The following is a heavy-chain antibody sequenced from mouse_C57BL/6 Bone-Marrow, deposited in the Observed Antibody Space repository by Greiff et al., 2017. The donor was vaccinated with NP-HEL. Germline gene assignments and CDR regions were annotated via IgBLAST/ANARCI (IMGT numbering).Heavy chain of an antibody. CDR1: GYTFTSYT. J-gene: IGHJ1*03. CDR3: ARFRVYTYFDV. D-gene: IGHD2-10*02. CDR2: INPSSGYT. Sequence: QVQLQQSGAELARPGASVKMSCKASGYTFTSYTMHWVKQRPGQGLEWIGYINPSSGYTKYNQKFKDKATLTADKSSSTAYMQLNSLTSEDAAVYYCARFRVYTYFDVWGTGTTVTVSS. V-gene: IGHV1-4*01.